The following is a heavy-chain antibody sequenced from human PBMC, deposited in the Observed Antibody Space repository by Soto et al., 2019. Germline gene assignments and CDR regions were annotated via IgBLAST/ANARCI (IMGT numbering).Heavy chain of an antibody. CDR2: IGTAGDT. D-gene: IGHD3-10*01. CDR3: AREGSTMVRGVRDYGMDV. CDR1: GFTFSSYD. V-gene: IGHV3-13*01. J-gene: IGHJ6*02. Sequence: EVQLVESGGGLVQPGGSLRLSCAASGFTFSSYDMHWVRQATGKALEWVSAIGTAGDTYYPGSVKGRFTISRENAKNSLYLQMNSLRAGDTAVYYCAREGSTMVRGVRDYGMDVWGQGTTVTFSS.